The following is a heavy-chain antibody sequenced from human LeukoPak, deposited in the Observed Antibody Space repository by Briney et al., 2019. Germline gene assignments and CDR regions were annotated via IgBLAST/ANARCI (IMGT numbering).Heavy chain of an antibody. CDR3: ALIAVAGRSGGVDY. J-gene: IGHJ4*02. V-gene: IGHV4-59*08. D-gene: IGHD6-19*01. Sequence: KPSETLSLTCTVSGGSISSYYWSWIRQPPGKGLEWIGDIYYSGSTNYNPSLKSRVTISVDTSKNQFSLKLSSVTAADTAVYYCALIAVAGRSGGVDYWGQGTLVTVSS. CDR2: IYYSGST. CDR1: GGSISSYY.